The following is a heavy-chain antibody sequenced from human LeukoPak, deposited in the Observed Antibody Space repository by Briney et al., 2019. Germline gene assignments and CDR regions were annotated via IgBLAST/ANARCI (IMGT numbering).Heavy chain of an antibody. CDR3: AKGSIAAAGNFDY. V-gene: IGHV3-9*01. Sequence: PGGSLRLSCAASGFTFDDYAMHWVRQAPGKGLEWVSGISWNSGSIGYADSVKGRFTISRDNAKNSLYLQMNSLRAEDTALYYCAKGSIAAAGNFDYWGQGTLVTVSS. CDR1: GFTFDDYA. CDR2: ISWNSGSI. J-gene: IGHJ4*02. D-gene: IGHD6-13*01.